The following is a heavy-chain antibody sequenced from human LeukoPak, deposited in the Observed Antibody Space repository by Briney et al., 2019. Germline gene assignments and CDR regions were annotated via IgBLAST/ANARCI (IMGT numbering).Heavy chain of an antibody. CDR1: GYSFTSYW. D-gene: IGHD3-9*01. V-gene: IGHV5-51*01. CDR2: IYPGDSDT. CDR3: ARHADNYDILTGYSKGAFDI. J-gene: IGHJ3*02. Sequence: GESLKISCKGSGYSFTSYWIGWVRQMPGKGLEWMGIIYPGDSDTRYSPSFQGQVTISADKSISTAYLQWSSLKASDTAMYYCARHADNYDILTGYSKGAFDIWGQGTMVTVSS.